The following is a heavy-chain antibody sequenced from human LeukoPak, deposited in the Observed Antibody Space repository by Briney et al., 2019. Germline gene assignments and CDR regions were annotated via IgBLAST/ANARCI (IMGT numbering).Heavy chain of an antibody. CDR2: IIDSGGAT. V-gene: IGHV3-23*01. Sequence: GGSLRLSCAASGFTFSTHAMSWVRQAPRRGLEWVSSIIDSGGATYYADSVKGRFTISRDNSKNTLFLQMNSLRAEDTAVYYCAKGFSGNYYRWFDPWGQGTLVTVSS. CDR1: GFTFSTHA. J-gene: IGHJ5*02. CDR3: AKGFSGNYYRWFDP. D-gene: IGHD1-26*01.